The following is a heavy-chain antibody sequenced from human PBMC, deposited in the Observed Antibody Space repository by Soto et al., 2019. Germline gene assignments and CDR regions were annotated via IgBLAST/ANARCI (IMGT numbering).Heavy chain of an antibody. CDR2: IYYSGST. D-gene: IGHD3-3*01. Sequence: LPETLSLTCTVSGGSISSSSYYWGWIRQPPGKGLEWIGSIYYSGSTYYNPSLKSRVTISVDTSKNQFSLKLSSVTAADTAVYYCARLDYDFWSGELGYFDYWGQGTLVTVSS. CDR1: GGSISSSSYY. J-gene: IGHJ4*02. V-gene: IGHV4-39*01. CDR3: ARLDYDFWSGELGYFDY.